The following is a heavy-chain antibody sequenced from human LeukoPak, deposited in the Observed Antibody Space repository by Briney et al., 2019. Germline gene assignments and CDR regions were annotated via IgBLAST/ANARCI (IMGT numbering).Heavy chain of an antibody. Sequence: SETLSLTCTVSGGSISSGGYYWSWIRQPPGKGLEWIGYIYHSGSTYYNPSLKSRVTISVDRSKNQFSLKLSSVTAADTAVYYCARTMWEGGYLSLGAFDIWGQGTMVTVSS. CDR1: GGSISSGGYY. CDR3: ARTMWEGGYLSLGAFDI. D-gene: IGHD3-22*01. CDR2: IYHSGST. J-gene: IGHJ3*02. V-gene: IGHV4-30-2*01.